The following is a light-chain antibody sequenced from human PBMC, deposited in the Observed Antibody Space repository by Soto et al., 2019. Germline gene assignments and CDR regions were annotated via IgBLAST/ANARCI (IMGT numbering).Light chain of an antibody. J-gene: IGKJ5*01. CDR3: QQLNSYPIT. V-gene: IGKV1-9*01. Sequence: DIQLTQSPSFLSASVGDRVTINCRASQGISSYLAWYQQKPGKAPKLLIYAASTLQSGVPSRFSGSGSGTEFTLTISSLQPEDFATYYCQQLNSYPITFGQGKRLESK. CDR2: AAS. CDR1: QGISSY.